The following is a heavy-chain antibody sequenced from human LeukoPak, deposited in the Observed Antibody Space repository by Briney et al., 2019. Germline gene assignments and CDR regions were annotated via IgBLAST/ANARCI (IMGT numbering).Heavy chain of an antibody. J-gene: IGHJ4*02. CDR3: ARYCGGGSCFSY. Sequence: WXSWVRQAPGKXLEGVANINQDGSEKYYVDSVKGRFTISRDNAKNSLYLQMNSLRAEDTAVYYCARYCGGGSCFSYWGQGTLVTVSS. D-gene: IGHD2-15*01. CDR2: INQDGSEK. V-gene: IGHV3-7*01. CDR1: W.